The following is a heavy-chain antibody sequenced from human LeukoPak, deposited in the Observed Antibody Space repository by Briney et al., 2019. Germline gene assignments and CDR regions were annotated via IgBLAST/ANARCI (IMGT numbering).Heavy chain of an antibody. CDR3: ARGVRIAVAGYIDY. V-gene: IGHV3-30*04. CDR2: ISYDGSNK. Sequence: GGSLRLSCAASGFTFSTYAMHWVRQAPGKGLEWVAAISYDGSNKNYADSVKGRFTISRDNSKNTLYLQMNSLRAEDTAVYYCARGVRIAVAGYIDYWGQGTLVTVSS. CDR1: GFTFSTYA. D-gene: IGHD6-19*01. J-gene: IGHJ4*02.